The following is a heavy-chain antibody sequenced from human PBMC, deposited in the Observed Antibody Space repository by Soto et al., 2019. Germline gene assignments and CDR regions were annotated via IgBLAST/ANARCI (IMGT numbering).Heavy chain of an antibody. CDR1: GYTFTSYG. CDR2: ISAYNGNT. D-gene: IGHD1-1*01. J-gene: IGHJ6*02. Sequence: ASVKVSCKASGYTFTSYGISWVRQAPGQGLEWMGWISAYNGNTNYAQKLQGRVTMTTDTSTSTAYMELRSLRSDDTAVYYCARGILSTRDYYGMDVWGQGTTVTVSS. CDR3: ARGILSTRDYYGMDV. V-gene: IGHV1-18*01.